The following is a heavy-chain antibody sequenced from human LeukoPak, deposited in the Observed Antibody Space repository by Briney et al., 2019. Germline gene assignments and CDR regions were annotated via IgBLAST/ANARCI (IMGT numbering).Heavy chain of an antibody. CDR1: GGTFSIYA. CDR3: ARDEYGINWFDP. J-gene: IGHJ5*02. Sequence: SVKVSCKASGGTFSIYAISWLRQSPGQGLEWMGRIIPIFGIANYAQKFQGRVTITADKSTSTAYMELSSLRTEDPAVYFCARDEYGINWFDPWGQGTLVTVSS. D-gene: IGHD4/OR15-4a*01. CDR2: IIPIFGIA. V-gene: IGHV1-69*04.